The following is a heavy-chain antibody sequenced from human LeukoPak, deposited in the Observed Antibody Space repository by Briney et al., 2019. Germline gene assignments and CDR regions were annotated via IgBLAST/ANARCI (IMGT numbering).Heavy chain of an antibody. CDR2: IRYDGSNK. D-gene: IGHD3-10*01. Sequence: PGGSLRLSCAAPGFTFSSHGNHLVRQAPGRGLERVAFIRYDGSNKYYADSVKGRFTISRDNSKNTLYLQMNSLRAEDTAVYYCAKDGTMVQGAIILNVRNHYYMDVWGKGTTVTVSS. J-gene: IGHJ6*03. CDR1: GFTFSSHG. V-gene: IGHV3-30*02. CDR3: AKDGTMVQGAIILNVRNHYYMDV.